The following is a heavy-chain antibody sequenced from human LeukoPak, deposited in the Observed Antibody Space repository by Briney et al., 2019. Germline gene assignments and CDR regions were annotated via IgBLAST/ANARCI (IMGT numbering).Heavy chain of an antibody. CDR2: FYYGGST. CDR3: ARRPPNYYDSSGDYGMDV. CDR1: GGSISGSSHY. V-gene: IGHV4-39*07. J-gene: IGHJ6*02. Sequence: SETLSLTCTVSGGSISGSSHYWAWIRQPPGKGLEWIGHFYYGGSTYYNPSLKSRVTISVDTSKNQFSVKLTSVTAADTAVYYCARRPPNYYDSSGDYGMDVWGQGTTVTVSS. D-gene: IGHD3-22*01.